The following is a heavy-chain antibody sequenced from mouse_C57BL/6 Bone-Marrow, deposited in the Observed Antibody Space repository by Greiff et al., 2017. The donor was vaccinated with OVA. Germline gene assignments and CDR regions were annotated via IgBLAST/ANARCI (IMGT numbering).Heavy chain of an antibody. Sequence: EVQLVESGGDLVKPGGSLKLSCAASGFTFSSYGMSWVRQTPDKRLEWVATISSGGIYTYYPARVQGRFTISRDNAKTTLYLQMSSLKSECTAMYYCARPWTFKATRAMDYWGQGTSVTVSS. D-gene: IGHD3-2*02. CDR1: GFTFSSYG. J-gene: IGHJ4*01. V-gene: IGHV5-6*01. CDR3: ARPWTFKATRAMDY. CDR2: ISSGGIYT.